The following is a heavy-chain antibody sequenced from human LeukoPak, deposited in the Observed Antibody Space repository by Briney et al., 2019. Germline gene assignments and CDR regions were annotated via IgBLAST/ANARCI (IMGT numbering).Heavy chain of an antibody. V-gene: IGHV3-23*01. J-gene: IGHJ4*02. Sequence: PGGSLRLSCAASGFTFSTYAMSWVRRTPGKGLECVSAITGPGGSTYYADSVKGRFTISRDNSKNTLYLQMNSLRAEDTAVYYCAKDPPILRWSFDYWGQGTLVTVSS. CDR2: ITGPGGST. CDR1: GFTFSTYA. CDR3: AKDPPILRWSFDY. D-gene: IGHD4-23*01.